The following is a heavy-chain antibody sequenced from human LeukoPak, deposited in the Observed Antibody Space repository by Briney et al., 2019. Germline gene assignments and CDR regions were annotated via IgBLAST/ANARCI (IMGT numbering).Heavy chain of an antibody. D-gene: IGHD2-15*01. CDR3: APERYCSGGSCYSGLEGRHGFDP. CDR2: IIPIFGTA. V-gene: IGHV1-69*05. Sequence: GASVKVSCKASGGTFSSYAISWVRQAPGQGLEWMGRIIPIFGTANYAQKFQGRVTITTDESTSTAYMELSSLRSEDTAVYYCAPERYCSGGSCYSGLEGRHGFDPGGQGTLVTVSS. CDR1: GGTFSSYA. J-gene: IGHJ5*02.